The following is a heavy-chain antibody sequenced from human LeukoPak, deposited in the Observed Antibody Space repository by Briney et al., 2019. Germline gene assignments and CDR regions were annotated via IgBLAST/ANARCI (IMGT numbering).Heavy chain of an antibody. J-gene: IGHJ4*02. CDR2: INPNSGGT. D-gene: IGHD3-9*01. V-gene: IGHV1-2*02. CDR1: GYTFTCYY. Sequence: ASVTVSCKASGYTFTCYYMHWVRQAPGQGLEWMGWINPNSGGTNFVQKFQGRSTLNTDTSISTAYMELTRLRSDDTAVYYCARSPDILTGENFDYWGQGTLVTVSS. CDR3: ARSPDILTGENFDY.